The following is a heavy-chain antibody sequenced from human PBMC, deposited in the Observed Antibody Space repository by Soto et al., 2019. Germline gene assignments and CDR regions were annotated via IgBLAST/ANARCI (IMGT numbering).Heavy chain of an antibody. V-gene: IGHV3-21*01. Sequence: PGGSLRLSCVASGFTFSSYSMNWVRQAPGKGLEWVSSISSSSSYIYYADSVKGRFTISRDNAKNSLYLQMNSLRAEDTAVYYCARDPTSPYSREYYFDYWGQGTLVTVSS. CDR2: ISSSSSYI. D-gene: IGHD6-13*01. J-gene: IGHJ4*02. CDR3: ARDPTSPYSREYYFDY. CDR1: GFTFSSYS.